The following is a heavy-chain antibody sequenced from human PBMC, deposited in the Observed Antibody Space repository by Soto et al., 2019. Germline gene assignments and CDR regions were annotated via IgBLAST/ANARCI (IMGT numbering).Heavy chain of an antibody. CDR1: GGSISSSTSY. V-gene: IGHV4-39*01. J-gene: IGHJ4*02. D-gene: IGHD6-19*01. Sequence: QLQLQGSGPGLVKPSETLSLTCTVSGGSISSSTSYWGLIRQPPGKGLAWIGSIYYSGSTYYNPSLKSRVTISVDTSKNQFSLKLSSVPAADTAVYYCAMSQQWLVRAGYWGQGTLVTVSS. CDR3: AMSQQWLVRAGY. CDR2: IYYSGST.